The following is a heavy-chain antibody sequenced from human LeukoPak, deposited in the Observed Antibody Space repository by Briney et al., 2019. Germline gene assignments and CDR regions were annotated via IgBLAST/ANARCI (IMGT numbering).Heavy chain of an antibody. J-gene: IGHJ4*02. Sequence: GGSLRLSCAASGFTFSSYAMSWVRQVPGKGLEWVSVISGSGDNTYYADSVKGRLTISRDNSKNMLYLQMNSLRAEDTAVYYCAKWKYSNSGIDDYWGQGTLVTVSS. CDR3: AKWKYSNSGIDDY. CDR1: GFTFSSYA. CDR2: ISGSGDNT. D-gene: IGHD6-6*01. V-gene: IGHV3-23*01.